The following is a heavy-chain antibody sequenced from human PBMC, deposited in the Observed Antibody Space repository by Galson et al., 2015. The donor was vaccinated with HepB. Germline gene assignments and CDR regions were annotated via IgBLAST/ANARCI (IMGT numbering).Heavy chain of an antibody. Sequence: SLRLSCAASGFTFSSYAMSWVRQAPGKGLEWVSAISGSGGSTYYADSVKGRFTISRDNSKNTLYLQMNSLRAEDTAVYYCARSPNWFDAFEIWGQGTMVAVSS. V-gene: IGHV3-23*01. D-gene: IGHD7-27*01. CDR3: ARSPNWFDAFEI. CDR2: ISGSGGST. J-gene: IGHJ3*02. CDR1: GFTFSSYA.